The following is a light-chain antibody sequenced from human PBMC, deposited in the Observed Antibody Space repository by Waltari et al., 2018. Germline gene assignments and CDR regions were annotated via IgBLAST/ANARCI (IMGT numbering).Light chain of an antibody. CDR2: RNN. CDR3: ASWDDSLSSVL. J-gene: IGLJ2*01. CDR1: SSNIGPSV. V-gene: IGLV1-47*01. Sequence: QSVLTQPPSVSGTPGQRVTISCSGGSSNIGPSVVYWYQQLPGTAPPLPMNRNNQRPSGVPERFSASKSGTSASLAISGLRSEDEADYFCASWDDSLSSVLFGGGTKLTVL.